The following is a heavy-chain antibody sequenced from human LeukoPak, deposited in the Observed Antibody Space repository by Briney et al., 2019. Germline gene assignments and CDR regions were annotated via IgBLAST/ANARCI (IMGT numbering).Heavy chain of an antibody. CDR2: INHSGST. CDR1: GGSFSGYY. J-gene: IGHJ4*02. Sequence: SETLSLTCAVYGGSFSGYYWSWIRQPPGEGLEWIGEINHSGSTNYNPSLKSRVTISVDTSKNQFSLKLSSVTAADTAVYYCARGSPFHWGQGTLVTVSS. CDR3: ARGSPFH. D-gene: IGHD2-21*01. V-gene: IGHV4-34*01.